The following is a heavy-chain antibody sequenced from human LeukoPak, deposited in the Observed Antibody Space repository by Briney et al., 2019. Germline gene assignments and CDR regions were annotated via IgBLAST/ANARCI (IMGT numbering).Heavy chain of an antibody. CDR3: ARDSGGQWLVLFDY. Sequence: PGGSLRLSCAASEFTLSHYWMHWVRQAPGKGLEWVSRINSDGSRAGYADSVKGRCTISRDNAKNTVYLQMDSLRAEDTAVYYCARDSGGQWLVLFDYWGQGALVTVAS. CDR2: INSDGSRA. V-gene: IGHV3-74*01. J-gene: IGHJ4*02. D-gene: IGHD6-19*01. CDR1: EFTLSHYW.